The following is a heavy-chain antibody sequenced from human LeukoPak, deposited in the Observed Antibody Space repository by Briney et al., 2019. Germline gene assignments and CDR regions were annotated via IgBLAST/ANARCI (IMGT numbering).Heavy chain of an antibody. V-gene: IGHV3-13*01. D-gene: IGHD3-10*01. J-gene: IGHJ6*03. CDR1: GFTFSDYD. Sequence: PGGSLRLSCAASGFTFSDYDIHWVRQTPGKGLQWVSSIDKTGATYYPGSLKGRFTVSRDNSKNTLYLQMNSLRAEDTAVYYCAKATITMVRGAYYMDVWGRGTTVTVSS. CDR3: AKATITMVRGAYYMDV. CDR2: IDKTGAT.